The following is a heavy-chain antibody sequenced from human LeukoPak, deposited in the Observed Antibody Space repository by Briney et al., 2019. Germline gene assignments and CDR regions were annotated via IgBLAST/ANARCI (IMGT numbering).Heavy chain of an antibody. CDR3: AREFDL. Sequence: PSETLSLTCTVSGGSISSGNYYWNWIRQPAGKGLEWIGLIYTSGSTYYNPSLKSRLTISLDTSKNQFSLKLGSVTAADTAVYYCAREFDLWGRGTLVTLSS. J-gene: IGHJ2*01. CDR2: IYTSGST. CDR1: GGSISSGNYY. V-gene: IGHV4-61*02.